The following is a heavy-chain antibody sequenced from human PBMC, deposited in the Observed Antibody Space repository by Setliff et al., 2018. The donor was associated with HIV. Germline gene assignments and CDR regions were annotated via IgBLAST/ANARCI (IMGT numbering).Heavy chain of an antibody. CDR1: GFTFDDYT. D-gene: IGHD3-9*01. Sequence: QSGGSLRLSCAASGFTFDDYTMHWVRQAPGKGLEWVSLISWDGGSTYYADSVKGRFTISRDNSKNSLYLQMNSLRTEDTALYYCAKDMSTDWYTVSGFDLWGQGTLVTVSS. CDR3: AKDMSTDWYTVSGFDL. CDR2: ISWDGGST. J-gene: IGHJ5*02. V-gene: IGHV3-43*01.